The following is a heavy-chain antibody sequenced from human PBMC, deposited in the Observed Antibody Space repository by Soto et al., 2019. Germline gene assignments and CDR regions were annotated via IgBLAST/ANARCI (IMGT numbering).Heavy chain of an antibody. Sequence: EVQLLESGGDLVQPGGSLRLSCAAPGLTFSSCAMSWVRQAPGKGLEWVSDISGSGGSTHYADSVKGRFTISRDNSKNTLYMQMNSLRAEDTAVYYCAKVGARKHYFEYWGQGTLVTVSS. V-gene: IGHV3-23*01. J-gene: IGHJ4*02. CDR1: GLTFSSCA. CDR3: AKVGARKHYFEY. CDR2: ISGSGGST. D-gene: IGHD3-16*01.